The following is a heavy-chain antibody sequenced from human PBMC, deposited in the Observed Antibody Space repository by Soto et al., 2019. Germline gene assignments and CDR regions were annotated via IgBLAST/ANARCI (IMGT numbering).Heavy chain of an antibody. CDR3: AHGGGSGSYPCVDH. Sequence: PSETLSLTCAVSGGSISSGGYSWSWIRQPPGKGLEWIGYIYHSGSTYYNPSLKSRVTISVDRSKNQFSLKLSSVTAADPAVYYCAHGGGSGSYPCVDHWAEGTLFTVAS. V-gene: IGHV4-30-2*01. D-gene: IGHD3-10*01. CDR1: GGSISSGGYS. CDR2: IYHSGST. J-gene: IGHJ4*02.